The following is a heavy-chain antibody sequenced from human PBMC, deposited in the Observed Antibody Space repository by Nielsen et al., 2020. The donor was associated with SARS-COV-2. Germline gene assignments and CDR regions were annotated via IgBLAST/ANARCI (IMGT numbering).Heavy chain of an antibody. CDR1: GDSVSSHDW. CDR3: ARGDLVVVPSPLLGLGPVFYYFYLDV. CDR2: VSHSGST. J-gene: IGHJ6*03. D-gene: IGHD2-2*02. Sequence: SETLSLTCAVSGDSVSSHDWWTWVRQPPGKGLEWIGEVSHSGSTNYNPSLKSRVTLSMDKSKNQFSLRLTSVSAADTAVYFCARGDLVVVPSPLLGLGPVFYYFYLDVWGKGASVIVSS. V-gene: IGHV4-4*02.